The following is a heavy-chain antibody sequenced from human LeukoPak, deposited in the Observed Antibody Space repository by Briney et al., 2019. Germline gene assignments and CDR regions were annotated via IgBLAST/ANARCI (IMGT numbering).Heavy chain of an antibody. D-gene: IGHD3-22*01. CDR1: GFTFSSYA. J-gene: IGHJ4*02. CDR3: AKSSITMIVVVTPQDY. Sequence: GGSLRLSCAASGFTFSSYAMSCVRQAPGKGLEWVSAISGSGGSTYYADSVKGRFTISRDNSKNTLYLQMNSLRAEDTAVYYCAKSSITMIVVVTPQDYWGQGTLVTVSS. V-gene: IGHV3-23*01. CDR2: ISGSGGST.